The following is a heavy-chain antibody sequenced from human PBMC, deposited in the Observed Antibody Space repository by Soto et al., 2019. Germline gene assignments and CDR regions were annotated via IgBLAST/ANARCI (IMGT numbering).Heavy chain of an antibody. CDR1: GYFFTSFW. V-gene: IGHV5-51*01. D-gene: IGHD2-15*01. CDR2: IYPGDSDT. CDR3: ARRGPTGYSGVYYYYYGMDV. J-gene: IGHJ6*02. Sequence: PGESLKISCKASGYFFTSFWIGWVRQMPGKGLEWMGIIYPGDSDTRYSPSFQGQVTISADKSITTAYLQWSGLKASDTAMYYCARRGPTGYSGVYYYYYGMDVWGQGTTVTVSS.